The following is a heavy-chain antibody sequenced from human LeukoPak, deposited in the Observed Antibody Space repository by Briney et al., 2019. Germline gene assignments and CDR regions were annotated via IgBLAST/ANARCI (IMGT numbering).Heavy chain of an antibody. CDR3: ARDREWLRFRGFDY. D-gene: IGHD5-12*01. CDR2: VHSGGTT. Sequence: SETLSLTCTVSSGSISGNDLYWNWIRQAAGRGLEWIGRVHSGGTTNYNPSLAGRVTVSVDRSKNQFSLKMSSVTAADTAVYYCARDREWLRFRGFDYWGQGSLVTVSS. J-gene: IGHJ4*02. V-gene: IGHV4-61*02. CDR1: SGSISGNDLY.